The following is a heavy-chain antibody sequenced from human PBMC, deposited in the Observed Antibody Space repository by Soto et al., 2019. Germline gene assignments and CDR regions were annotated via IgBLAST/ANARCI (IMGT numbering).Heavy chain of an antibody. CDR2: INPSGTST. V-gene: IGHV1-46*01. J-gene: IGHJ4*02. CDR3: ARGVHADTGHFDY. D-gene: IGHD5-18*01. Sequence: QVQLVQSGAEVKKPGASVKVSCKTSGYTFTSYYMHWVRQAPGQGLEWMGIINPSGTSTSYAQKFQGRVTMTTDTSASTVYMELSSLRSEDTAVYYYARGVHADTGHFDYWGQGTLVTVSS. CDR1: GYTFTSYY.